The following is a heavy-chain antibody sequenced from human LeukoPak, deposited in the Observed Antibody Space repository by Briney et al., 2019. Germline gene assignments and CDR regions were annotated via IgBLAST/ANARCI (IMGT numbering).Heavy chain of an antibody. D-gene: IGHD1-26*01. CDR3: ARDHSGSYYRDAFDI. V-gene: IGHV1-3*01. Sequence: KFQGRVTITRDTSASTAYMELSSLRSEDTAVYYCARDHSGSYYRDAFDIWGQGTMVTVSS. J-gene: IGHJ3*02.